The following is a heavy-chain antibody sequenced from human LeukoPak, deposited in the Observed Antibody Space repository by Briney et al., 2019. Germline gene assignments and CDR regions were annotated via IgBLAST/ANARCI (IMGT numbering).Heavy chain of an antibody. CDR2: IHHSGST. J-gene: IGHJ5*02. Sequence: SETLSLTCAVYGASFSGYYWSCVRQPPGKGLEWIVYIHHSGSTNYNPSLKSRVTISVDTSKKQFSLNMSSVTAAETAVYYCTRLGRLWFGDLREVPDPWFDPWGEGTLVTVSS. V-gene: IGHV4-59*01. D-gene: IGHD3-10*01. CDR1: GASFSGYY. CDR3: TRLGRLWFGDLREVPDPWFDP.